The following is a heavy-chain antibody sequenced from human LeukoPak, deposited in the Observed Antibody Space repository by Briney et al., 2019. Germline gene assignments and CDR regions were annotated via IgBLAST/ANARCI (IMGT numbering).Heavy chain of an antibody. Sequence: GASVKVSCKTSGYTFSNYGISWVRQAPGQGLEWMGWIGRDGDDRKYAAKFQGRVTLTADKSTSTAYMELSSLKSEDTAVYYCARGDDSSGYTYWGQGTLVTVSS. CDR1: GYTFSNYG. D-gene: IGHD3-22*01. CDR3: ARGDDSSGYTY. V-gene: IGHV1-18*01. CDR2: IGRDGDDR. J-gene: IGHJ4*02.